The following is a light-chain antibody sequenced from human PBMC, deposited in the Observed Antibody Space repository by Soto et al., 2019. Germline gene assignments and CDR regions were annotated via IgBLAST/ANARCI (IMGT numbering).Light chain of an antibody. CDR3: AACDDSLTALL. CDR2: DND. J-gene: IGLJ2*01. Sequence: QSVLTQPPSASGTPGQRITISCSGSSSNIGSNAVNWYQQLPGTAPKVLIYDNDQRPSGVPDRFSGSKSGTSASLAISGLQSDDEADYYCAACDDSLTALLFGGGTKLTVL. CDR1: SSNIGSNA. V-gene: IGLV1-44*01.